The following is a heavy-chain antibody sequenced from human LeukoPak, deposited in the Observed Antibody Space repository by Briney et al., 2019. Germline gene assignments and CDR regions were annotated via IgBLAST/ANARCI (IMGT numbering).Heavy chain of an antibody. J-gene: IGHJ4*02. CDR2: IYSGGST. D-gene: IGHD1-26*01. V-gene: IGHV3-66*01. Sequence: GGSLRLSCAASGFTVSSNYMSWVRQAPGKGLEWVSVIYSGGSTYYADSVKGRFTISRDNSKNTLYLQMNSLRAEDTAVYYCARDYYPYYFGYWGQGTLVTVSS. CDR3: ARDYYPYYFGY. CDR1: GFTVSSNY.